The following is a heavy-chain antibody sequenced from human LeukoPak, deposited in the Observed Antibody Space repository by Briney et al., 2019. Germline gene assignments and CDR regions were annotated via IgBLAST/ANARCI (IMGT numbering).Heavy chain of an antibody. CDR2: IYYSGST. J-gene: IGHJ4*02. CDR1: GGSISSYY. Sequence: TSETLSLTCTVSGGSISSYYWSWIRQPPGKGLEWIGYIYYSGSTNYNPSLKSRVTISVDTSKNQFSLKLSSVTAADTAVYYCARDVMITFGGVIAIDYWGQGTLVTVSS. CDR3: ARDVMITFGGVIAIDY. V-gene: IGHV4-59*12. D-gene: IGHD3-16*02.